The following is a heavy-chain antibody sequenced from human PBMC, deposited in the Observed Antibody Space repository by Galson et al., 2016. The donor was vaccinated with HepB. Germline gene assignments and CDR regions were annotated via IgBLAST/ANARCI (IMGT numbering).Heavy chain of an antibody. Sequence: SLRLSCAASGFTFSSYAMSWVRQAPGKGLEWVSSISGDGAPYYVDSMKGRFTISRDNSKDTLYLQMISLRAEDTAVYYCARDRGCYSSTWDGGQGTLVTVSS. CDR3: ARDRGCYSSTWD. J-gene: IGHJ4*02. CDR1: GFTFSSYA. D-gene: IGHD2-2*01. V-gene: IGHV3-23*01. CDR2: ISGDGAP.